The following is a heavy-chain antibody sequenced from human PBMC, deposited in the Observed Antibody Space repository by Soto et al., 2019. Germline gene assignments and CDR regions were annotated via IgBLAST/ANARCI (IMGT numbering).Heavy chain of an antibody. CDR2: INSDGSST. V-gene: IGHV3-74*01. Sequence: EVQLVESGGGLVQPGGSLRLSCAASGFTFGNYWMHWVRQAPGKGLVWVARINSDGSSTSYADSVKGRFTISRDNAKNTLYLQMNSLRAEDTAMYYCTKVISTGGGDFDSWGQGTLVTVSS. CDR1: GFTFGNYW. D-gene: IGHD2-8*02. CDR3: TKVISTGGGDFDS. J-gene: IGHJ4*02.